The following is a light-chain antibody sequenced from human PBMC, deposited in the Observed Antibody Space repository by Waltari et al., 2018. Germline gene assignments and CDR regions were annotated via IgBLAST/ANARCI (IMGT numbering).Light chain of an antibody. CDR3: LSYSGRSDYV. V-gene: IGLV2-23*02. J-gene: IGLJ1*01. CDR1: STNVGGYNL. Sequence: QSALTQPASVSGSPGQAITISCTGTSTNVGGYNLVSCYRQYPGKAPELVIFGVSARPAGTSNLLSGSKSGNTATLTISGLQAEDEADYYCLSYSGRSDYVFGTGTRV. CDR2: GVS.